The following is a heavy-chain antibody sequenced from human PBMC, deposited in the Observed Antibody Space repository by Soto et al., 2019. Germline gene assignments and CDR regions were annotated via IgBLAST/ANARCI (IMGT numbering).Heavy chain of an antibody. J-gene: IGHJ6*03. CDR3: AGHAVSPNYYMYV. CDR1: GGSISGSSYY. Sequence: QRELQESGPGLVEPSGTLSLTCTVSGGSISGSSYYWGWIRQPPGKGLEWIGSFFYTGTTYYNPSLKRRVTSSFDMSKIQFSRNLNSVTAAHTGVYFCAGHAVSPNYYMYVWGKGTTVTVCS. V-gene: IGHV4-39*01. CDR2: FFYTGTT.